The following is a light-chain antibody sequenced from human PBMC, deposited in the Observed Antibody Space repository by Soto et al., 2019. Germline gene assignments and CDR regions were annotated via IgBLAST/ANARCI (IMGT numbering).Light chain of an antibody. CDR1: SSNIGAGYD. J-gene: IGLJ1*01. Sequence: QSVLTQPPSVSGAPGQRVTISCTGSSSNIGAGYDVHWYQQLPGTAPKLLIYGNSNRPSGVPDRFSGSKSGTSASLAITGLQAEDEADYYCQSYDSSLSGYVFGTGTQAHRP. CDR2: GNS. CDR3: QSYDSSLSGYV. V-gene: IGLV1-40*01.